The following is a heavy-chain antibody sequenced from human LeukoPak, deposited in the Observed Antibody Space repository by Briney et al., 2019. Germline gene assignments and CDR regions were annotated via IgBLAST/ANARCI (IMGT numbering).Heavy chain of an antibody. CDR1: GYTFTSNY. D-gene: IGHD6-13*01. J-gene: IGHJ4*02. V-gene: IGHV1-46*01. CDR2: IYPRDGST. Sequence: GASVKVSCKASGYTFTSNYIHWVRQAPGQGLEWMGMIYPRDGSTSYAQKFQGRVTVTRDTSTSTVHMELSGLRSEDTAVYYCTTDYTIRGRSWYDWGFVYWGQGTLVTVSS. CDR3: TTDYTIRGRSWYDWGFVY.